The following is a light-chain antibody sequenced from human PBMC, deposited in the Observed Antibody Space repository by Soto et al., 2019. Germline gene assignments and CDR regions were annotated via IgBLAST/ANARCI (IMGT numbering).Light chain of an antibody. V-gene: IGLV2-8*01. CDR2: EVN. CDR1: RSDVGGYNY. Sequence: QSALTQPPSASGSPGQSVAISCTGTRSDVGGYNYVSWYQQHPGKAPTLLIYEVNKRPSGVHDRFSGAKSGNTAYLTVSGLQAEDEADYYCSSYAGSSNVFGTGTKLTVL. J-gene: IGLJ1*01. CDR3: SSYAGSSNV.